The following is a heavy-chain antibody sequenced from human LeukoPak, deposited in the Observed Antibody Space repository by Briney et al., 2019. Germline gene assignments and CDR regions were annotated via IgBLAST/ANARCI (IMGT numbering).Heavy chain of an antibody. CDR1: GGSISSYY. V-gene: IGHV4-59*01. Sequence: SETLSLTCTVSGGSISSYYWSWIRQPPGKGLEWLGYIYYSGSTNYNPSLKSRVTISVDTSKNQFSLKLSSVTAADTAVYYCASSDFWSGAAAFDYWGQGTLVTVSS. CDR2: IYYSGST. D-gene: IGHD3-3*01. J-gene: IGHJ4*02. CDR3: ASSDFWSGAAAFDY.